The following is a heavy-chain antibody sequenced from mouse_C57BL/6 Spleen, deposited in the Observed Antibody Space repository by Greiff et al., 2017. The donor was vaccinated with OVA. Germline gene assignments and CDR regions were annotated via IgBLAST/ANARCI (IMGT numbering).Heavy chain of an antibody. D-gene: IGHD2-4*01. Sequence: VQLQQPGAELVKPGASVKLSCKASGYTFTSYWMQWVKQRPGQGLEWIGEIDPSDSYTNYNQKFKGKATLTVDTSSSTAYMQLSSLTSEDSAVYYCARNGGLRPFAYWGQGTLVTVSA. CDR2: IDPSDSYT. CDR3: ARNGGLRPFAY. V-gene: IGHV1-50*01. J-gene: IGHJ3*01. CDR1: GYTFTSYW.